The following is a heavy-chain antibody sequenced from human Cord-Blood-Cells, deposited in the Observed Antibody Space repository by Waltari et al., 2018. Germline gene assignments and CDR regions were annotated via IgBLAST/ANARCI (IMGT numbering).Heavy chain of an antibody. CDR3: ARSPSRFLEWLLGYFDY. Sequence: QLQLQESGPGLVKPSETLSLTCTVSGGPISSSSYYWGWIRQPPGKGLEWIGSIYYSGSTYYNPSLKSRVTISVDTSKNQFSLKLSSVTAADTAVYYCARSPSRFLEWLLGYFDYWGQGTLVTVSS. J-gene: IGHJ4*02. CDR1: GGPISSSSYY. V-gene: IGHV4-39*01. D-gene: IGHD3-3*01. CDR2: IYYSGST.